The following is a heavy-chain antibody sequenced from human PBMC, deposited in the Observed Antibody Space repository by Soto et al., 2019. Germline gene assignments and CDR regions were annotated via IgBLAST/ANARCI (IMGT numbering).Heavy chain of an antibody. Sequence: GGSLRLSCAASGFTFSSYSMNWVRQAPGKGLEWVSSISSSSYIYYADSVKGRFTISRDNAKNSLYLQMNSLRAEDTAVYYCARDRAIAAAGTAPGIFDYWGQGTLVTVSS. CDR2: ISSSSYI. CDR3: ARDRAIAAAGTAPGIFDY. CDR1: GFTFSSYS. J-gene: IGHJ4*02. V-gene: IGHV3-21*01. D-gene: IGHD6-13*01.